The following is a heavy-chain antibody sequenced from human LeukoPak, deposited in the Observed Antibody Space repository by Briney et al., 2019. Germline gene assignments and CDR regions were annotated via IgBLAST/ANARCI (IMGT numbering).Heavy chain of an antibody. J-gene: IGHJ4*02. D-gene: IGHD5-18*01. Sequence: KSGESLKISCKGSGYSFTSYWIGWVRQMPGKGLEWMGVIYPGDSDTRYSPCFQGQVTISADKSISTAYLQWSSLKPSETAMYYCARPVDTARVNFGYGGQGTLVTVSS. V-gene: IGHV5-51*01. CDR1: GYSFTSYW. CDR3: ARPVDTARVNFGY. CDR2: IYPGDSDT.